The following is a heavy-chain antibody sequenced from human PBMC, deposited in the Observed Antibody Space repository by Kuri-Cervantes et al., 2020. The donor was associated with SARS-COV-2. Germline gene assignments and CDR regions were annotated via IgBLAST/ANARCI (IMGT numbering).Heavy chain of an antibody. V-gene: IGHV4-39*01. CDR3: ARHYAFDKFHK. CDR1: GASISSSTYY. J-gene: IGHJ4*02. Sequence: GSLRLSCTVSGASISSSTYYWVWIRQSPGKGLEWIGSIYESGETYYSSSLKSRLSLSVDTSKNQFSLRLTSVTAADTAIYYCARHYAFDKFHKWGQGTLVTVSS. CDR2: IYESGET. D-gene: IGHD3-3*02.